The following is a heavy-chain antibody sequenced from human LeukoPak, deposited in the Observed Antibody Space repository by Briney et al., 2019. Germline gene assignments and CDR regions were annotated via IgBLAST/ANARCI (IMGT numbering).Heavy chain of an antibody. CDR3: ARGGEYGEDLPDFDY. D-gene: IGHD4-17*01. CDR2: IYYSGST. Sequence: SETLSLTCTVSGGSISSYYWSWIRQPPGRGLEWIGYIYYSGSTNYNPSLKSRVTISVDTSKNQFSLKLSSVTAADTAVYYCARGGEYGEDLPDFDYWGQGTLVTVSS. CDR1: GGSISSYY. V-gene: IGHV4-59*01. J-gene: IGHJ4*02.